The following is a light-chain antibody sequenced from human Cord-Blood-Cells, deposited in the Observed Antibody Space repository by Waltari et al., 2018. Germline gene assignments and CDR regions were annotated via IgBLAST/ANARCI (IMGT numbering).Light chain of an antibody. CDR3: SSYTSSSTLVV. Sequence: QSALTQPASVSGSPGRSITISCTGTSSDVGGYNYVSWYQQHPGKAPKLMIYDVRNRPSGVSNRFSGYKSGNPASLTISGLQAEDEADYYCSSYTSSSTLVVFGGGTKLTVL. V-gene: IGLV2-14*01. CDR1: SSDVGGYNY. J-gene: IGLJ2*01. CDR2: DVR.